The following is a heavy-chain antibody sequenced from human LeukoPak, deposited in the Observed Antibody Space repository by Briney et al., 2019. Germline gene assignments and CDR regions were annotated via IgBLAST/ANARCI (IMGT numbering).Heavy chain of an antibody. V-gene: IGHV3-30*18. Sequence: GGSLRLSCAASGFSFSNYGMYWVRQAPDTGPEWVAFVSKNGHNEHYIDSVKGRFSISRDNSQNTLYLQMNSLRAEDTAVYYCAKGGRAAAGYYMDVWGKGTTVTVSS. CDR2: VSKNGHNE. D-gene: IGHD2-2*01. J-gene: IGHJ6*03. CDR3: AKGGRAAAGYYMDV. CDR1: GFSFSNYG.